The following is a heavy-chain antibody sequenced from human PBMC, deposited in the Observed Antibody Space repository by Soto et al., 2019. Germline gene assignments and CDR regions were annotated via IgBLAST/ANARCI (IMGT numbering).Heavy chain of an antibody. V-gene: IGHV1-69*13. CDR2: IIPIFGTA. Sequence: GASVKVSCEASGGGLGICALSWLRQAPGQGLEWMGGIIPIFGTANYAQKFQGRVTITADESTSTAYMELSSLRSEDTAVYYCARHSSGSGSSLCGQGPLVTVYS. CDR1: GGGLGICA. D-gene: IGHD3-10*01. J-gene: IGHJ4*02. CDR3: ARHSSGSGSSL.